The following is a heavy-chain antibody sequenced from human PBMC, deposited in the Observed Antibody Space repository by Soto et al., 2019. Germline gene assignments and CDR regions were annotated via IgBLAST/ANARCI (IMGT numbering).Heavy chain of an antibody. CDR3: ARPISPAIQPNYYYYIDV. J-gene: IGHJ6*03. Sequence: GGSLRLSCAASGFTFSDYYMSWIRQAPGKGLEWVSYISSSGLTMYYADSVKGRFTISRDNANYSLYLQINSLRAEDTAVYYCARPISPAIQPNYYYYIDVWGKGTTVTVSS. CDR1: GFTFSDYY. D-gene: IGHD2-2*02. CDR2: ISSSGLTM. V-gene: IGHV3-11*01.